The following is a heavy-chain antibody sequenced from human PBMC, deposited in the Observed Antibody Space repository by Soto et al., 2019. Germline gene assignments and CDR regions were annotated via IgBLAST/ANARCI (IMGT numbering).Heavy chain of an antibody. CDR1: GGSITNSNW. V-gene: IGHV4-4*01. Sequence: SLTCTVSGGSITNSNWWSWVRLPPAKGLEWIGDIYHAGGTKYNPSLERRVTMSVDTSKNQFGLTLTSVTAADTAVYFCARGPPIVGNTRPLESWGQGTLVTVSS. J-gene: IGHJ4*02. D-gene: IGHD1-26*01. CDR2: IYHAGGT. CDR3: ARGPPIVGNTRPLES.